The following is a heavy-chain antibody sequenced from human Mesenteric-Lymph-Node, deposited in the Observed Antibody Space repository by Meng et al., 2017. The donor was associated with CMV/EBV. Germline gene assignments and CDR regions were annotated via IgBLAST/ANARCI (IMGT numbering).Heavy chain of an antibody. D-gene: IGHD3-22*01. V-gene: IGHV3-43*01. CDR2: ISWDGGTT. Sequence: GESLKISCAASGFTFSSYAMSWVRQAPGKGLEWVSLISWDGGTTYYADSVKGRFTISRDNSKNSLYLQMNSLRIEDTALYYCAKGMYYYSSSGYYGDYYGMDVWGQGTTVTVSS. CDR3: AKGMYYYSSSGYYGDYYGMDV. J-gene: IGHJ6*02. CDR1: GFTFSSYA.